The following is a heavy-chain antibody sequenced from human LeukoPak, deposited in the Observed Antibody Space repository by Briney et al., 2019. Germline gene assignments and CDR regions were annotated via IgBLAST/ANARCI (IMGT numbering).Heavy chain of an antibody. CDR2: IYYTGST. D-gene: IGHD6-19*01. V-gene: IGHV4-59*12. CDR3: VAAAVAVDY. CDR1: GGSISSYY. J-gene: IGHJ4*02. Sequence: SETLSLTCTVSGGSISSYYWSWIRQPPGKGLEWIGYIYYTGSTNYNPSLKSRVTISVDTSKNQFSLKLTSVTAADTAVYYCVAAAVAVDYWGQGTLITVSS.